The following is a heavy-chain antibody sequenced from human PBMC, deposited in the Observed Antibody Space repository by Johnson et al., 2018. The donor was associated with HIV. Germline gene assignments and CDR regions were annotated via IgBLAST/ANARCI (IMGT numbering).Heavy chain of an antibody. J-gene: IGHJ3*02. Sequence: VQLVESGGGVVRPGESLRLSCAASGFTVSSNYMSWVRQAPGKGLEWVSVIYSGGSTYYADSVKGGFTISRDNSKNTLYLQMNSLRAEDTAVYYCARAGDYDAFDIWGQGTMVTVSS. D-gene: IGHD3-16*01. V-gene: IGHV3-66*01. CDR2: IYSGGST. CDR3: ARAGDYDAFDI. CDR1: GFTVSSNY.